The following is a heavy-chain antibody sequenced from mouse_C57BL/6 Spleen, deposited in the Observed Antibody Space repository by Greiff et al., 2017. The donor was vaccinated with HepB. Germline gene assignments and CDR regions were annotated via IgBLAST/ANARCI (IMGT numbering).Heavy chain of an antibody. J-gene: IGHJ4*01. Sequence: EVQLQQSGPELVKPGASVKISCKASGYTFTDYYMNWVKQSHGKSLEWIGDINPNNGGTSYNQKFKGKATLTVDKSSSTAYMELRSLTSEDSAVYYCASPYYGSSYDAMDYWGPGTSVTVSS. CDR2: INPNNGGT. V-gene: IGHV1-26*01. D-gene: IGHD1-1*01. CDR3: ASPYYGSSYDAMDY. CDR1: GYTFTDYY.